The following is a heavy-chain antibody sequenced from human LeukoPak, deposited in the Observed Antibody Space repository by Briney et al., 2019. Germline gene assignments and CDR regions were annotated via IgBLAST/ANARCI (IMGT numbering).Heavy chain of an antibody. J-gene: IGHJ4*02. V-gene: IGHV3-30-3*01. CDR1: GFTFSSYA. Sequence: GRSLRLSCAASGFTFSSYAMHWVRQAPGKGLEWVAVISYDGSNKYYADSVKGRFTISRDNSKNTLYLQMNSLRAEDTVVYYCARDGGPGELWFPAVDYWGQGTLVTVSS. D-gene: IGHD5-18*01. CDR2: ISYDGSNK. CDR3: ARDGGPGELWFPAVDY.